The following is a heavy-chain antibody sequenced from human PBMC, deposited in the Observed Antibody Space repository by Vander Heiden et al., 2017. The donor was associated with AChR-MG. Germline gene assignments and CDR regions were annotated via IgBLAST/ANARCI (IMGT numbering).Heavy chain of an antibody. D-gene: IGHD3-10*01. J-gene: IGHJ4*02. V-gene: IGHV3-53*01. CDR1: GFTVSSNY. CDR2: IYSTGST. Sequence: EVQLVESGGGLIQPGGSLRLSCSASGFTVSSNYMSWVRQAPGKGLEWVSVIYSTGSTYYAASVKGRFTISRDNSKNTLYLQMNSLRAEDTAVYYCARSLYGSGFDYWGQGTLVTVSS. CDR3: ARSLYGSGFDY.